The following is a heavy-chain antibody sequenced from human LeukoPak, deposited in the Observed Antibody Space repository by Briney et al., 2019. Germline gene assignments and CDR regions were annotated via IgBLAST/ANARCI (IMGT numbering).Heavy chain of an antibody. D-gene: IGHD5-12*01. CDR2: INPNSGVT. CDR3: ARDRTGMATLVDY. Sequence: ASVKVSCKASGYTFTGYYMHWVRQAPGQGLEWMGWINPNSGVTNYAQKLQGRVTMTTDTSTSTAYMELRSLRSDDTAVYYCARDRTGMATLVDYWGQGTLVTVSS. J-gene: IGHJ4*02. V-gene: IGHV1-2*02. CDR1: GYTFTGYY.